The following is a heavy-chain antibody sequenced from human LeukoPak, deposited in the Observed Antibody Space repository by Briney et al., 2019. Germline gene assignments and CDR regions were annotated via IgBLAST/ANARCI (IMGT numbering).Heavy chain of an antibody. J-gene: IGHJ4*02. D-gene: IGHD2-15*01. CDR1: GGSISSYY. V-gene: IGHV4-4*07. CDR3: ARSLAPSAGRVYYFDY. Sequence: SETLSLTCTVSGGSISSYYWSWIQQPAGKGLEWIGRIYTSGSTNYNPSLKSRVTMSVDTSKNQFSLKLSSVTAADTAVYYCARSLAPSAGRVYYFDYWGQGTLVTVSS. CDR2: IYTSGST.